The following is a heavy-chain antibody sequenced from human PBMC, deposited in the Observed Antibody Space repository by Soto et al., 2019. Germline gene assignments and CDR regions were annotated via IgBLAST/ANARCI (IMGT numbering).Heavy chain of an antibody. J-gene: IGHJ6*02. CDR3: ARVSSYGDYDLYYYGMDV. CDR1: GFTFSSYW. V-gene: IGHV3-74*01. CDR2: INSDGSST. D-gene: IGHD4-17*01. Sequence: PGGSLRLSCAASGFTFSSYWMHWVRQVPGKGLVWVSRINSDGSSTSYADSVKGRFTISRDNAKNTLYLQMNSLRAEDTAVYYCARVSSYGDYDLYYYGMDVWGQGTTVTVSS.